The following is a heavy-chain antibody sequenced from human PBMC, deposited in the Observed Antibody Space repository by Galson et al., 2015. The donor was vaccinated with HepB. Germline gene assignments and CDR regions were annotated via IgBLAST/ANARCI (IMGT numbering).Heavy chain of an antibody. CDR3: ATDVQGGLGSVTTI. CDR1: GYILTELS. J-gene: IGHJ4*02. V-gene: IGHV1-24*01. D-gene: IGHD4-17*01. Sequence: SVKVSCKVSGYILTELSMHWVRQAPGKGLVWMGGFDPKDGETIYAQRFQGRVTMTEDTSTDTAYMELTSLRSDDTAVYYCATDVQGGLGSVTTIWGQGTLVTVSS. CDR2: FDPKDGET.